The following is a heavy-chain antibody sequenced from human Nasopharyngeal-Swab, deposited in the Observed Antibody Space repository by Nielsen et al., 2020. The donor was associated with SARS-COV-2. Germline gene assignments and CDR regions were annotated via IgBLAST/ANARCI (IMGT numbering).Heavy chain of an antibody. J-gene: IGHJ4*02. CDR2: IYYSGTT. V-gene: IGHV4-39*07. Sequence: GSLRLSCSVSGDAISSGSYYWVWVRQSPGKGLEWIGTIYYSGTTHYNPSLKSRVTVSVDTSKNQFSLNVKSVTAADTALYYFARVWVAGTLAHFDYWGQGTLVTVSS. CDR3: ARVWVAGTLAHFDY. CDR1: GDAISSGSYY. D-gene: IGHD6-19*01.